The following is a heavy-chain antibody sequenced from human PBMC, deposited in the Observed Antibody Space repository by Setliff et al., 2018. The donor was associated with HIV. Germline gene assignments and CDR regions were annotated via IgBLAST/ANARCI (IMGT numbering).Heavy chain of an antibody. Sequence: SETLSLTCSVSSDSISSGSYYWSWIRLPAGKGLEWIGQIHTSGSTNYNPSLKSRLTIAIDTSKNQFSLKLRSVTAADTAVYYCARHGYSSDLRISYCDSWGQGSLVTVSS. CDR1: SDSISSGSYY. CDR2: IHTSGST. D-gene: IGHD5-18*01. CDR3: ARHGYSSDLRISYCDS. J-gene: IGHJ4*02. V-gene: IGHV4-61*09.